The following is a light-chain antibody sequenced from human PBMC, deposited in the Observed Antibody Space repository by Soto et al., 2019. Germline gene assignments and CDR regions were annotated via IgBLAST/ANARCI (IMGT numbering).Light chain of an antibody. Sequence: DIQLTQSPSFLSASVGDRVTITCRASQGISSYLAWYQQKPGKAPTLLIYAASTLQSGVPSRFSGSGSGTEFTLTISSLQPEDFATYYCQQPNGLTFGGGTKVEIK. CDR1: QGISSY. CDR2: AAS. CDR3: QQPNGLT. V-gene: IGKV1-9*01. J-gene: IGKJ4*01.